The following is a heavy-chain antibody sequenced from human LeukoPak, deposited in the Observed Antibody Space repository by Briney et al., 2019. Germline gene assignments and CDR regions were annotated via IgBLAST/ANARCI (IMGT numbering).Heavy chain of an antibody. J-gene: IGHJ6*03. CDR3: AGNDYGDYGDYYYYMDV. V-gene: IGHV1-69*05. Sequence: SVKVPCKASGGTFSSYAISWVRQAPGQGLEWMGGIIPIFGTANYAQKFQGRVTITTDESTSTAYMELSSLRSEDTAVYYCAGNDYGDYGDYYYYMDVWGKGTTVTVSS. CDR2: IIPIFGTA. D-gene: IGHD4-17*01. CDR1: GGTFSSYA.